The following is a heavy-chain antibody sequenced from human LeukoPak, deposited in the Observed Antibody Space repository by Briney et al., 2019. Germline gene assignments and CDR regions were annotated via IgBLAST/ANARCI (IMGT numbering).Heavy chain of an antibody. V-gene: IGHV3-23*01. CDR2: MSGSAIGT. D-gene: IGHD2-2*01. CDR1: GFTFSSYA. CDR3: AKMARIVVVPAAMTLVS. Sequence: GGSLRLSCAASGFTFSSYAMSWVRQAPRKGLEWVSSMSGSAIGTYYAESVKGRFTISRDNSKNTLFLQMNSLRVEDTAVYYCAKMARIVVVPAAMTLVSWGQGTPVTVSS. J-gene: IGHJ4*02.